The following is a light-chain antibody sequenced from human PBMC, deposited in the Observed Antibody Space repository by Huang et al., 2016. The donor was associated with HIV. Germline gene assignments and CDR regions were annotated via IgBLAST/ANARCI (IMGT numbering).Light chain of an antibody. CDR1: QSVLYSSDNKNY. Sequence: DIVLTQSLDSLSVSLGARATINCKSRQSVLYSSDNKNYFAWYQQQPGQSPRLLIYCASTRESGVPDRFSGSVSGTDFTLTISSLQAEDVAVYFCQQYYNTPHTFGQGTSLEI. J-gene: IGKJ2*01. CDR2: CAS. CDR3: QQYYNTPHT. V-gene: IGKV4-1*01.